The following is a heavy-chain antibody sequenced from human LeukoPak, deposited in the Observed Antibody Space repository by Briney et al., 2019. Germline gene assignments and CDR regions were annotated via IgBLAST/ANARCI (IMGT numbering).Heavy chain of an antibody. V-gene: IGHV3-21*01. CDR3: ARRLWFGELIDY. D-gene: IGHD3-10*01. Sequence: GGSLRLSCAASGFTFSSYSMNWVRQAPGKGLEWVSSISSSSSYIYYADSVRGRFTISRDNAKNSLYLQMNSLRDEDTGVYYGARRLWFGELIDYWGQGTLVTVSS. CDR2: ISSSSSYI. J-gene: IGHJ4*02. CDR1: GFTFSSYS.